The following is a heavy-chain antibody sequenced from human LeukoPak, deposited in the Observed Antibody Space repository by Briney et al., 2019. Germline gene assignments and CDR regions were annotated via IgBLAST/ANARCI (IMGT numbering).Heavy chain of an antibody. CDR3: ARDEAIVVVIPFDI. V-gene: IGHV3-21*01. CDR2: ISSSSIYI. J-gene: IGHJ3*02. CDR1: GFTFSSYS. Sequence: GGSLRLSCAASGFTFSSYSMNWVRQAPGKGLEWVSSISSSSIYIYYADSVKGRFTISRDNAKNSLYLQMNSLRAEDTAVYYCARDEAIVVVIPFDIWGQGTMVTVSS. D-gene: IGHD3-22*01.